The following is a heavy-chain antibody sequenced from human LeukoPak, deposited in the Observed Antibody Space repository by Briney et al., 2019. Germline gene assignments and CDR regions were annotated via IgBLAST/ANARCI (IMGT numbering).Heavy chain of an antibody. CDR1: GYTFTSYY. CDR3: ARDPSGSWQWFDY. Sequence: ASVKVSCKASGYTFTSYYMHWVRQAPGQGLEWIGVVNPNGGSTTYAQKFQGRVTMTRDRSTSTAYMEVSSLRSEDTAVYYCARDPSGSWQWFDYWGQGTLVTASS. V-gene: IGHV1-46*01. CDR2: VNPNGGST. J-gene: IGHJ4*02. D-gene: IGHD1-26*01.